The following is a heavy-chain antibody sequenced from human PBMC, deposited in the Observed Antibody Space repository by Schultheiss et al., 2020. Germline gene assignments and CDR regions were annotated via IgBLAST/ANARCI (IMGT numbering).Heavy chain of an antibody. D-gene: IGHD3-22*01. J-gene: IGHJ5*02. V-gene: IGHV4-61*08. CDR3: ARELDYYDSSGYYHDNNWFDP. CDR2: IYYSGST. CDR1: GGSISSGDYY. Sequence: SETLSLTCTVSGGSISSGDYYWSWIHQPPGKGLEWIGYIYYSGSTNYNPSLKSRVTISVDTSKNQFSLKLSSVTAADTAVYYCARELDYYDSSGYYHDNNWFDPWGQGTLVTVSS.